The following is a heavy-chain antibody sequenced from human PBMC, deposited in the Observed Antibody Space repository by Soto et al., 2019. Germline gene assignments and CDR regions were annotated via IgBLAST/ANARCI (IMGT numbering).Heavy chain of an antibody. V-gene: IGHV3-23*01. Sequence: GWSLRLSCAASGFTFSSYAMSWVRQAPGKGLEWVSAISGSGGSTYYADSVKGRFTISRDNSKNTLYLQMNSLRAEDTAVYYCEKVHHNWNSGLFDYWGQGTLVTVSS. CDR1: GFTFSSYA. D-gene: IGHD1-7*01. CDR3: EKVHHNWNSGLFDY. CDR2: ISGSGGST. J-gene: IGHJ4*02.